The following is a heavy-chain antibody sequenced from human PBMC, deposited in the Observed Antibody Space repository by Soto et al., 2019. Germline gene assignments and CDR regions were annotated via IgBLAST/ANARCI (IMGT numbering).Heavy chain of an antibody. Sequence: QVQLVQSGAEVKRPGASVKVSCKASGFTFTAHHIHWVRQAPGQGLEWMGYVTPNTGGTKYAQKLQGRVTMTTDTSTSTAYMELRSLRSDDTAVYYCARDTSNYFDYWGQGTLVTVSS. CDR2: VTPNTGGT. D-gene: IGHD2-2*01. V-gene: IGHV1-2*02. J-gene: IGHJ4*02. CDR1: GFTFTAHH. CDR3: ARDTSNYFDY.